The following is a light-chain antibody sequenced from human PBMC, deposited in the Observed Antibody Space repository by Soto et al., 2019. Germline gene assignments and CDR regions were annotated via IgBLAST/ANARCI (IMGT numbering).Light chain of an antibody. CDR3: CSYAGSNSYVV. CDR2: EVY. V-gene: IGLV2-8*01. Sequence: QSALTQPPSASGSPGQSVTISCTGTSSDVGGYNYVSWYQQHPGKAPKLMIYEVYKRPSGVPDRFSGSKSGNTAFLTVSGLLAEDEADYYCCSYAGSNSYVVFGGGTKLTVL. CDR1: SSDVGGYNY. J-gene: IGLJ2*01.